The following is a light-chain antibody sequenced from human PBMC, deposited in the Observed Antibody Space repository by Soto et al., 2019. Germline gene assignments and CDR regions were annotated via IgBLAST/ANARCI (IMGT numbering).Light chain of an antibody. J-gene: IGKJ2*01. CDR2: GSS. V-gene: IGKV3-20*01. Sequence: EFVLTQSPGTLSLSPGERATLSCRASQSVSNNYLAWYQQKPGQAPRLLIFGSSDRATGIPDRFSGSGSGADFTLTISRLEPEDFAVYYCQQYGNSPPYTFGQGTKLEIK. CDR1: QSVSNNY. CDR3: QQYGNSPPYT.